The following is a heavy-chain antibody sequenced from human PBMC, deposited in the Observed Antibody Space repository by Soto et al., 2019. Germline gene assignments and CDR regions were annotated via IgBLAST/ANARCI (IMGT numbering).Heavy chain of an antibody. D-gene: IGHD4-4*01. J-gene: IGHJ4*02. CDR2: IYYSGST. Sequence: PSETLSLTCTVSGGSISSYYWSWIRQPPGKGLEWIGYIYYSGSTNYNPSLKSRVTISVDTSKNQFSLKLSSVTAADTAVYYCARDKTYIFDYRGQGTLVTVSS. CDR3: ARDKTYIFDY. CDR1: GGSISSYY. V-gene: IGHV4-59*01.